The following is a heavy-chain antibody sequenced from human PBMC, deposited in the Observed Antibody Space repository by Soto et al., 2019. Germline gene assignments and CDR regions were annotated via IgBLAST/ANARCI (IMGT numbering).Heavy chain of an antibody. CDR3: ARAVVLVASPYYFDY. CDR1: GLTFRDYA. CDR2: ISYDGNNQ. D-gene: IGHD2-15*01. J-gene: IGHJ4*02. Sequence: GGSLRLSCAASGLTFRDYAVHWVRQAPGKGLEWVAVISYDGNNQNYADSVKGRFTVSRDNSENTLYLQMNSLRAEDTAVYYCARAVVLVASPYYFDYWGQGTLVTVSS. V-gene: IGHV3-30-3*01.